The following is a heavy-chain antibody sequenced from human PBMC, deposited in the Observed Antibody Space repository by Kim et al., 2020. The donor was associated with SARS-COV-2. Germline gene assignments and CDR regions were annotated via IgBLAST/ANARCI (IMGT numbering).Heavy chain of an antibody. CDR3: AKAASHTPYFDY. D-gene: IGHD2-2*01. V-gene: IGHV3-23*01. Sequence: YYADAVKGRFTTSRDDTKNTLYLQMNSLRAEDTAVYYCAKAASHTPYFDYWGQGTLVTVSS. J-gene: IGHJ4*02.